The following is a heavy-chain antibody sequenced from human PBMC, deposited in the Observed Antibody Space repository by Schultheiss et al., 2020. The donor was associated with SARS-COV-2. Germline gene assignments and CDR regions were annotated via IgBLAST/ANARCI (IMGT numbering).Heavy chain of an antibody. D-gene: IGHD6-13*01. Sequence: GESLKISCAASGFTFSNAWMSWVRQAPGKGLEWVGRIKSKTDGGTTDYAAPVKGRFTISRDDSKNTLYLQMNSLKTEDTAVYYCAKDLHSKGQGIAAAGTFDYWGQGTLVTVSS. J-gene: IGHJ4*02. CDR2: IKSKTDGGTT. V-gene: IGHV3-15*01. CDR1: GFTFSNAW. CDR3: AKDLHSKGQGIAAAGTFDY.